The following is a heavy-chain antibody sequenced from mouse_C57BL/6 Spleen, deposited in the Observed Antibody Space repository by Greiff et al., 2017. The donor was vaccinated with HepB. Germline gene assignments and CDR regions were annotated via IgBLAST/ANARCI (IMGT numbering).Heavy chain of an antibody. D-gene: IGHD3-2*02. CDR3: AKRLTIYYFDY. Sequence: VQLQQPGAELVRPGTSVKLSCKASGYTFTSYWMHWVKQRPGQGLEWIGVIDPSDSYTNYNQKFKGKATLTVDTSSSTAYMQLSSLTSEDSAVYYCAKRLTIYYFDYWGQGTTLTVSS. J-gene: IGHJ2*01. CDR2: IDPSDSYT. CDR1: GYTFTSYW. V-gene: IGHV1-59*01.